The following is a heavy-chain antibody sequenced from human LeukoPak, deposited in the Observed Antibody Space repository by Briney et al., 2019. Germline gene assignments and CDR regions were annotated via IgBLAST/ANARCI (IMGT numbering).Heavy chain of an antibody. CDR2: ISAYNGNT. CDR1: GYTFTSYG. D-gene: IGHD3-22*01. CDR3: ARRGIYYYDSSGRANYYFDS. J-gene: IGHJ4*02. Sequence: ASVKVSCKASGYTFTSYGISWVRQAPGQGLEWMGWISAYNGNTNYAQKLQGRVTMTTDTSTSTAYMELRSLRPDDTAMYYCARRGIYYYDSSGRANYYFDSWGQGPLVTVS. V-gene: IGHV1-18*01.